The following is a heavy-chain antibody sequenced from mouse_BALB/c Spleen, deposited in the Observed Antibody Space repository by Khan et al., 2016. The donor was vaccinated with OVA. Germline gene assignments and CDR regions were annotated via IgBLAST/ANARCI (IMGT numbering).Heavy chain of an antibody. J-gene: IGHJ2*01. CDR1: GYTFTSYW. V-gene: IGHV1-7*01. CDR3: ARDRIDY. CDR2: INPTSDYT. Sequence: VQLQESGAELAKPGASVKMSCKASGYTFTSYWMHWIKQRPGQGLEWIGYINPTSDYTDYNQKFKDKATLTSDKSSSTAYMQLNSLTADDSAVDYCARDRIDYWGQGTILTVSS.